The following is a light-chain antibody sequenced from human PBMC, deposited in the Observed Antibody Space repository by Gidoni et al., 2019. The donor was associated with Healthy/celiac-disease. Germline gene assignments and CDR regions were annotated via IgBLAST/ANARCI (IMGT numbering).Light chain of an antibody. Sequence: QSVLTQPPSVSGAPGQRVPISCTGSSSNIGAGYDVHWYQQLPGTAPKLPTYGNSNRPSGVPDRFSGSKSGTSASLAITGLQAEDEADYYCQSYDSSLSAYVVFGGGTKLTVL. J-gene: IGLJ2*01. CDR2: GNS. V-gene: IGLV1-40*01. CDR1: SSNIGAGYD. CDR3: QSYDSSLSAYVV.